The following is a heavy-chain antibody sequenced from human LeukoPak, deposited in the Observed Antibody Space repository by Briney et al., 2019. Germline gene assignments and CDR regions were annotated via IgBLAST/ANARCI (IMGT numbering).Heavy chain of an antibody. V-gene: IGHV3-7*01. J-gene: IGHJ3*02. Sequence: GGSLRLSCAASGFTFSRYWMSWVRQAPGKGLEWVANIRQDGSEKHYLDSVKGRITISRDNAKNSLYLQMNSLRVEDTAVYFCARWGGELPDDAFDIWGQGTRVTVSS. CDR1: GFTFSRYW. D-gene: IGHD2-21*01. CDR3: ARWGGELPDDAFDI. CDR2: IRQDGSEK.